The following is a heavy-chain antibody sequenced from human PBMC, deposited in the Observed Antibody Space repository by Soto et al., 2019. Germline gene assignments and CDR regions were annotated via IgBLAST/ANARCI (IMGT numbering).Heavy chain of an antibody. CDR1: GGSISISSYY. J-gene: IGHJ5*02. V-gene: IGHV4-39*01. D-gene: IGHD3-3*01. Sequence: PSETLSLTCTVSGGSISISSYYWGCIRQPPGKGLEWIGSIYYSGSTYYNPSLKSRVTISVDTSKNQFSLKLSSVTAADTAVYYCARLKRITIFGVVIYNWFDPWGQGTLVTVSS. CDR3: ARLKRITIFGVVIYNWFDP. CDR2: IYYSGST.